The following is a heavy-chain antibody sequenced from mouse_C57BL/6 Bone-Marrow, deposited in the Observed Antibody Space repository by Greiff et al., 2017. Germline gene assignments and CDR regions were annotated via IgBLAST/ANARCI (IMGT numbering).Heavy chain of an antibody. CDR2: IYPRSGNT. CDR3: AFDGSAY. D-gene: IGHD2-3*01. J-gene: IGHJ3*01. Sequence: QVQLQQSGAELARPGASVKLSCKASGYTFTSSGISWVKQRTGQGLEWIGEIYPRSGNTYYNEKFKGKATLTADKYSSTAYMELRSLTSEDSAVYFCAFDGSAYWGQGTLVTVSA. V-gene: IGHV1-81*01. CDR1: GYTFTSSG.